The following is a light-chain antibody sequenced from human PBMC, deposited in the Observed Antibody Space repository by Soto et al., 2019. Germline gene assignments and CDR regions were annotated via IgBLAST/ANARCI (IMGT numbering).Light chain of an antibody. J-gene: IGKJ4*01. CDR2: AAS. CDR1: QGISSY. Sequence: IQLTQSPSSLSASVGDRVTITCRASQGISSYLAWYQQKPGKAPKLLIYAASTLQSGVPSRFSGSGSGTHFTLTLSSLQPEDFATYYCQQLNSYPSFGGGTKVEIK. V-gene: IGKV1-9*01. CDR3: QQLNSYPS.